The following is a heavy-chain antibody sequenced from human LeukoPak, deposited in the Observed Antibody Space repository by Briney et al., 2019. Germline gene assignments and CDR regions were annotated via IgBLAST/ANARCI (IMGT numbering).Heavy chain of an antibody. CDR1: GYSFTSYW. CDR3: ARRQGGWHNWFDP. CDR2: TYPGDSDT. J-gene: IGHJ5*02. D-gene: IGHD6-19*01. V-gene: IGHV5-51*01. Sequence: GESLKISCKGSGYSFTSYWIGWVRLMPGKGLEWMGITYPGDSDTRYSPSFQGQVTISVDKSISTAYLEWSSLKASDTAMYYCARRQGGWHNWFDPWGQGTLVTVSS.